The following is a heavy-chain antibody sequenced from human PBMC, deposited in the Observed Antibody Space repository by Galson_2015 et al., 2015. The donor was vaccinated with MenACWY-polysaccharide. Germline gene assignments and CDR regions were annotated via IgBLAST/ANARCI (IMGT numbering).Heavy chain of an antibody. CDR1: GGSIFSSSYY. CDR3: ARRGGGKEFDY. D-gene: IGHD3-16*01. J-gene: IGHJ4*02. V-gene: IGHV4-39*01. Sequence: SETLSLTCTVSGGSIFSSSYYWGWILQPPGTGLEWIGSSDYSGSDFYNPSLKSRVTVSVDTSKNQFSLKLNSVTAADTAVYYCARRGGGKEFDYWGQGMLVTVSS. CDR2: SDYSGSD.